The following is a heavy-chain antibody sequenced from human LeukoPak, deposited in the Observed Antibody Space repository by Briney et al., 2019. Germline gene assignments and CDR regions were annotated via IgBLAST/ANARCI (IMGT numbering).Heavy chain of an antibody. Sequence: GGSLRLSCAASEFIFSNYGMNWVRQAPGKGLEWVSGISGGGGTTYYASSVKGRFTISRDNSKNTLYLQMNSLRVEDTAIYYCARSIPYGTTWYGRSDYWGQGTLVTVSS. CDR3: ARSIPYGTTWYGRSDY. CDR2: ISGGGGTT. CDR1: EFIFSNYG. V-gene: IGHV3-23*01. D-gene: IGHD6-13*01. J-gene: IGHJ4*02.